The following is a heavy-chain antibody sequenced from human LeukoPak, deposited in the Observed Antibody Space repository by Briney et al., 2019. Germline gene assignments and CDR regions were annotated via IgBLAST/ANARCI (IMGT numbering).Heavy chain of an antibody. J-gene: IGHJ4*02. Sequence: GGPLRLSCSASGFTFSIYAMHWVRQAPGKGLEYVSLITSNGGSTYYADSVKGRFTISRDNSKNTVYLQMSSLRDEDTAVYYCVKPYGSGSYKYWGQGTPVTVSS. CDR2: ITSNGGST. CDR3: VKPYGSGSYKY. CDR1: GFTFSIYA. V-gene: IGHV3-64D*09. D-gene: IGHD3-10*01.